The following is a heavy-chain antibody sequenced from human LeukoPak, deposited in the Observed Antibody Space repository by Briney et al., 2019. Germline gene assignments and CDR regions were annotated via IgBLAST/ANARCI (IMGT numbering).Heavy chain of an antibody. D-gene: IGHD6-13*01. CDR1: GGSISSYY. V-gene: IGHV4-59*01. CDR2: IYYSGST. CDR3: AREQQLGLNWFDP. Sequence: SETLSLTCTVSGGSISSYYWSWIRQPPGKGLEWIGYIYYSGSTNYNPSLKSRVTISVDTSKNQFSLKLSSVTAADTAVYYCAREQQLGLNWFDPWGQGTLVTVSS. J-gene: IGHJ5*02.